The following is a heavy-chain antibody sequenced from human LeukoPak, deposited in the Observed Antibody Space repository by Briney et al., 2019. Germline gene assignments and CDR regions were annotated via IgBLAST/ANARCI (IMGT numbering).Heavy chain of an antibody. J-gene: IGHJ4*02. D-gene: IGHD6-13*01. CDR1: GGSISSYY. Sequence: SETLSLTCTVSGGSISSYYWSWVRQPPGKGLEWIGDIYHSGSTNYNPSLQSRVTISVDKSKNQFSLKLISVTAADTAVYYCANIAAAGPGTPFFNYWGQGALVTVSS. CDR3: ANIAAAGPGTPFFNY. V-gene: IGHV4-59*12. CDR2: IYHSGST.